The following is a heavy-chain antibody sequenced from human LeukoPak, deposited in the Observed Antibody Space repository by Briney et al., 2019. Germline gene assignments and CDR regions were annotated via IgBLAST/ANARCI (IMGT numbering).Heavy chain of an antibody. CDR2: INSDGSEG. V-gene: IGHV3-7*03. Sequence: GGSLRLSCAVSGFTFSGFWMSWSRQAPGKGLEWVASINSDGSEGYYADVVKGRFTISRDNAKNSLNLQINSLRAEDTAVYYCARSSYSSSSSVWGQGTMVTVSS. D-gene: IGHD6-6*01. CDR3: ARSSYSSSSSV. CDR1: GFTFSGFW. J-gene: IGHJ3*01.